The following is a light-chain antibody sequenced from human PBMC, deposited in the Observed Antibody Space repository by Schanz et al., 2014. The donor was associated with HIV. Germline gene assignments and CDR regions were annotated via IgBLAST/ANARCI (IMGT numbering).Light chain of an antibody. J-gene: IGKJ4*01. CDR3: QQRSNWPLT. Sequence: EIVLTQSPGTLSLSPGERATLSCRASQSVSSSYLAWYQQKPGQAPRLLMYDASNRATGIPARFSGSGSGTDFTLTISSLEPEDFAVYYCQQRSNWPLTFGGGTKVEIK. V-gene: IGKV3D-20*02. CDR1: QSVSSSY. CDR2: DAS.